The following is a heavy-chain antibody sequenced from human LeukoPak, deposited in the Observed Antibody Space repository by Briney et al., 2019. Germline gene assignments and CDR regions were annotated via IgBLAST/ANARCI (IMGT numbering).Heavy chain of an antibody. J-gene: IGHJ2*01. CDR3: ARIGGGYNWNHHWYFDL. V-gene: IGHV4-59*01. Sequence: SETLSLTCTVSGGSISSYYWSWIRQPPGKGLEWIGYIYYSGSTNYNPSLKSRVTISVDTFKNQFSLKLSSVTAADTAVYYCARIGGGYNWNHHWYFDLWGRGTLVTVSS. CDR2: IYYSGST. D-gene: IGHD1-14*01. CDR1: GGSISSYY.